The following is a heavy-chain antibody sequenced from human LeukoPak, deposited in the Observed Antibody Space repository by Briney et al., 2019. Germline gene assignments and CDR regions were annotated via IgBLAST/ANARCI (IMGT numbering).Heavy chain of an antibody. V-gene: IGHV3-7*03. CDR3: TKRGAYYVDY. CDR2: INKDGGEK. Sequence: GGSLRLSCAASGFTFSSYWMSWVRQAPGKGLEWVANINKDGGEKYYVDSVKGRFTISRDNAKNSLYLQMNSLRAEDTAVYYCTKRGAYYVDYWGRGIPVTVSS. J-gene: IGHJ4*02. D-gene: IGHD3-16*01. CDR1: GFTFSSYW.